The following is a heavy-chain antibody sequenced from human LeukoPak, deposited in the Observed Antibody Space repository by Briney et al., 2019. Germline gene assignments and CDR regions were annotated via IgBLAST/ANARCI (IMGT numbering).Heavy chain of an antibody. CDR2: INPNNGGT. D-gene: IGHD2-15*01. CDR1: GYTFTDYY. Sequence: GASVKVTCKAYGYTFTDYYMHWMRQAPGQGLEWMGWINPNNGGTKYAQKFQGRITMTRDTYIRTAYKELTSLRSDATAVYYCVAPRESSGGRCHPSQHYWPQGTRVPGYS. CDR3: VAPRESSGGRCHPSQHY. J-gene: IGHJ4*02. V-gene: IGHV1-2*02.